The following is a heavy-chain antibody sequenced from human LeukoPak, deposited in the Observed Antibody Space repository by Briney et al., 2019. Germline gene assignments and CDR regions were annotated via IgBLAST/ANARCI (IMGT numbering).Heavy chain of an antibody. Sequence: PGRSLRLSCAASGFTFDDYAMHWVRQAPGKGLEWVSGISWNSGSIGYADSVKGRFTISRDNAENSLYLQMNSLRAEDTALYYCAKGVYSSSWFHFDYWGQGTLVTVSS. CDR2: ISWNSGSI. J-gene: IGHJ4*02. D-gene: IGHD6-13*01. CDR3: AKGVYSSSWFHFDY. CDR1: GFTFDDYA. V-gene: IGHV3-9*01.